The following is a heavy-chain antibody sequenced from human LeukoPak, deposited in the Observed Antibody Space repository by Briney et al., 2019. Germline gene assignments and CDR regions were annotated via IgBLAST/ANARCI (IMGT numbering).Heavy chain of an antibody. D-gene: IGHD5-18*01. CDR1: GFTFSSYA. CDR3: ARPRGYSYGLWVGAFDI. J-gene: IGHJ3*02. CDR2: ISSNGGNT. V-gene: IGHV3-64*01. Sequence: PGGSLRLSCAASGFTFSSYAMHWVRQAPGKGLEYVSAISSNGGNTYYASSVKGRFTISRDNSKNTLYLQMGSLRAEDTAVYYCARPRGYSYGLWVGAFDIWGQGTMVTVSS.